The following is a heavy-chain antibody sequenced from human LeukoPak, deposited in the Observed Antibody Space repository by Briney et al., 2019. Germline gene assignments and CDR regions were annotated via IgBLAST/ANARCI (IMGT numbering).Heavy chain of an antibody. V-gene: IGHV3-30*18. CDR1: GFTFSSYG. CDR3: AKDSRDLQLWLPY. D-gene: IGHD5-18*01. CDR2: ISYDGSNK. Sequence: GGSLRLSCAASGFTFSSYGMHWVRQAPGKGLEWVAVISYDGSNKYYADSVKGRFTISRDNSKNTLYLQMNSLRAEDTAVYYCAKDSRDLQLWLPYWGQGTLVTVSS. J-gene: IGHJ4*02.